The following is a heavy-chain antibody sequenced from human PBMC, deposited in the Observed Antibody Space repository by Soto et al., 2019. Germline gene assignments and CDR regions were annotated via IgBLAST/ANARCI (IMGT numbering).Heavy chain of an antibody. CDR2: ISYDGSNK. CDR1: GFTFSSYA. CDR3: AKPVSRYCSSTSCYQPY. Sequence: QVQLVESGGGVVQPGRSLRLSCAASGFTFSSYAMHWVRQAPGKGLEWVAVISYDGSNKYYADSVKGRFTISRDNSKNTLYLQMNSLRAEDTAVYYCAKPVSRYCSSTSCYQPYWGQGTLVTVSS. D-gene: IGHD2-2*01. J-gene: IGHJ4*02. V-gene: IGHV3-30-3*02.